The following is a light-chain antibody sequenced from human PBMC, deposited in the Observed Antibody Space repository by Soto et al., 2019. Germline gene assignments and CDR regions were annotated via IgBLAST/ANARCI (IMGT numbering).Light chain of an antibody. CDR3: SSYTSSSTRV. Sequence: QSVLTQPASVSGSPGQSITISCTGTSSDVGGYNYVSWYQQHPGKAPKLMIYEVSHRPPGVSNRFSGSKSGNTASLTISGLQAEDEADYYCSSYTSSSTRVFGTGTKLTVL. CDR1: SSDVGGYNY. CDR2: EVS. J-gene: IGLJ1*01. V-gene: IGLV2-14*01.